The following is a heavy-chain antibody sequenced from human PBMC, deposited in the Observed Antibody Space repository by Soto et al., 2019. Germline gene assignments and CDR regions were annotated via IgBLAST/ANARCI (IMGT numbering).Heavy chain of an antibody. CDR2: ISGSGGST. J-gene: IGHJ4*02. CDR3: AKDLEGFGHCYDSSGPA. V-gene: IGHV3-23*01. Sequence: GGSLRLSCAASGFTFSSYAMSWVRQAPGKGLEWVSAISGSGGSTYYADSVKGRFTISRDNSKNTLYLQMNSLRAEDTAVYYCAKDLEGFGHCYDSSGPAWGQGNLVTVSA. D-gene: IGHD3-22*01. CDR1: GFTFSSYA.